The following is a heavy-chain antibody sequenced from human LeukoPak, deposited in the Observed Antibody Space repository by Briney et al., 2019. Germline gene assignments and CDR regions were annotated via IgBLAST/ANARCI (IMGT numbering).Heavy chain of an antibody. Sequence: PSGTLSLTCTVSGGSISRSTYHWGWIRQPPGKGLEWIVRVYYSGTTYYNPSLKSRVTISVDTSKNVFSLKLNSVTAADTAVYYCAPTHSFTSGGYNYWGQGTLVTVSS. CDR3: APTHSFTSGGYNY. J-gene: IGHJ4*02. D-gene: IGHD5-12*01. V-gene: IGHV4-39*01. CDR2: VYYSGTT. CDR1: GGSISRSTYH.